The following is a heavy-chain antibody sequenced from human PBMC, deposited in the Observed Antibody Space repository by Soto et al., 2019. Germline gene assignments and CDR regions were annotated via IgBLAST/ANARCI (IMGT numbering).Heavy chain of an antibody. J-gene: IGHJ6*02. CDR2: ISSSGSTI. Sequence: EVQLVESGGGLVQPGGSLRLSCAASGFTFSSYEMNWVRQAPGKGLEWVSYISSSGSTIYYADSVKGRFTISRDNAKNSLYLQMNSLRAEDTAVYYCAREGGQLLSGMDVWGQGTTVTVSS. CDR1: GFTFSSYE. V-gene: IGHV3-48*03. CDR3: AREGGQLLSGMDV. D-gene: IGHD6-13*01.